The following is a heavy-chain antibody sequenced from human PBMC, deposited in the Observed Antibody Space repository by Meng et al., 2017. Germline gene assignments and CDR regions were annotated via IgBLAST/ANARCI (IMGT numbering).Heavy chain of an antibody. CDR3: ARSDPGKCFDY. J-gene: IGHJ4*02. CDR2: IYYSGST. Sequence: ESLKISCTVSGGSISSYYWSWIRQPPGKGLEWIGYIYYSGSTNYNLSLKSRVTISVDTSKNQFSLKLSSVTAADTAVYYCARSDPGKCFDYWGQGTLVTVSS. CDR1: GGSISSYY. V-gene: IGHV4-59*01.